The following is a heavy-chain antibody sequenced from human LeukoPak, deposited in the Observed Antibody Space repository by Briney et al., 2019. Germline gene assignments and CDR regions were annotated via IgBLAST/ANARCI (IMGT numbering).Heavy chain of an antibody. CDR1: GYTFTSYG. CDR2: ISAYNGNT. Sequence: ASVKVSCKASGYTFTSYGISWVRQAPGQGLEWMGWISAYNGNTNYAQKLQGRVTMTTDTSTSTAYMELRSLRSDDTAVYYCARAPLWGYGTGNFFDYWGQGTLVTVSS. J-gene: IGHJ4*02. CDR3: ARAPLWGYGTGNFFDY. D-gene: IGHD3-10*01. V-gene: IGHV1-18*01.